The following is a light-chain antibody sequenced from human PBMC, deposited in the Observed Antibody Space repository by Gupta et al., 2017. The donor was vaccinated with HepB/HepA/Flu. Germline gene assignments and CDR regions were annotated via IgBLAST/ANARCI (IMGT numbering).Light chain of an antibody. CDR2: SAS. V-gene: IGKV3-15*01. CDR1: QNVNIS. Sequence: EIVMTQSPPTLSVSPGERATLSCRASQNVNISLAWLQQKPGKAPRLLIYSASTRASGIPARFSGSGSGTDFTLTINILQSEDVAVYCCQHNNNRPNTFGQGTKLEIK. J-gene: IGKJ2*01. CDR3: QHNNNRPNT.